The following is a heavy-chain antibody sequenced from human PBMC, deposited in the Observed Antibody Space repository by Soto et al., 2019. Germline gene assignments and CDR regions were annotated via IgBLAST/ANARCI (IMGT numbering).Heavy chain of an antibody. J-gene: IGHJ4*02. D-gene: IGHD3-10*01. CDR1: GFAFSSYS. V-gene: IGHV3-21*01. CDR2: IDGFSRDI. Sequence: GGSLRLSCVASGFAFSSYSMNWVRQAPGKGLEWASSIDGFSRDIHYADSARGRFTISRDNSKNTVSLHMDSLGAEDTAMYYCAAGEPLLYRGRGTLVTVSS. CDR3: AAGEPLLY.